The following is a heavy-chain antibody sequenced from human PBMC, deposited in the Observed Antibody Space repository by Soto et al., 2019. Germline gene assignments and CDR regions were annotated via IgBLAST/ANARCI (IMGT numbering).Heavy chain of an antibody. CDR1: GYPFTSYY. CDR2: INPSSGST. CDR3: AREMSTTRGSPFDY. D-gene: IGHD3-16*01. Sequence: GASVKVSCKASGYPFTSYYVHWVRQAPGQGLEWMGFINPSSGSTSYAQKFQGRVTMTRDTSTSTVYMEVSSLRSEDTAVYYCAREMSTTRGSPFDYWGQRTLVTVSS. J-gene: IGHJ4*02. V-gene: IGHV1-46*01.